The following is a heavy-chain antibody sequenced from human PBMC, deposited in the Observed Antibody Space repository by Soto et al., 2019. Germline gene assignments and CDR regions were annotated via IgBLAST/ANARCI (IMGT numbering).Heavy chain of an antibody. CDR3: ARIQGDGYKFDY. CDR2: MNPGSGGT. CDR1: GYTFTDCY. Sequence: ASVKVSCEGSGYTFTDCYFHWVRQAPGQGLEWMGWMNPGSGGTDYAQKFQGRVTMTRNTSISTAYMELSSLRSEDTAVYYCARIQGDGYKFDYWGQGTLVTVSS. D-gene: IGHD5-12*01. J-gene: IGHJ4*02. V-gene: IGHV1-8*02.